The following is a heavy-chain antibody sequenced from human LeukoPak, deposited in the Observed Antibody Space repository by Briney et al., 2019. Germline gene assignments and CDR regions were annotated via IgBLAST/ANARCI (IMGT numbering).Heavy chain of an antibody. CDR2: IYTSGST. CDR1: GGSISSGSYY. CDR3: EVVTGSGYDSAFDI. J-gene: IGHJ3*02. Sequence: SETLSLTCTVSGGSISSGSYYWSWIRQPAGKGLEWIGRIYTSGSTDYNPSLKSRVTISVDTSKNQFSLKLSSVAAADTAVYYCEVVTGSGYDSAFDIWGQGTMVTVSS. D-gene: IGHD5-12*01. V-gene: IGHV4-61*02.